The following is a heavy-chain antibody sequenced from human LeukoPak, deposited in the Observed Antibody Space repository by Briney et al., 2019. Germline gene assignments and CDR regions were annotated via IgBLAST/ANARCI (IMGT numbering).Heavy chain of an antibody. V-gene: IGHV1-18*01. CDR2: ISAYKGNT. D-gene: IGHD5-18*01. Sequence: ASVKVSCTASGYRFTSYGISWVRQAPGQGLEWMGWISAYKGNTNYAQKLQGRVTLTTDTSTSTAYMDLRSLRSDDTAVYYCARDRNTAMVRPTDFDYWGQGTLVTVSS. J-gene: IGHJ4*02. CDR3: ARDRNTAMVRPTDFDY. CDR1: GYRFTSYG.